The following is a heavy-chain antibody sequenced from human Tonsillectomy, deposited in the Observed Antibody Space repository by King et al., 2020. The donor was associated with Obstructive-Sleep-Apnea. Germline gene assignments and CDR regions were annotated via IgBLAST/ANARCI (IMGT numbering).Heavy chain of an antibody. CDR3: AHSPSQMVRGVDNWFDP. Sequence: QLTLKESGPTLVKPTQTLTLTCTFSGFSLSTSGVGGGWIRQPPGKALEWLALIYWDDDKRYSPSLKSRLTNTKDTSKNQVVLTMTNMDPVDTATYYCAHSPSQMVRGVDNWFDPWGQGTLVTVSS. CDR2: IYWDDDK. D-gene: IGHD3-10*01. V-gene: IGHV2-5*02. CDR1: GFSLSTSGVG. J-gene: IGHJ5*02.